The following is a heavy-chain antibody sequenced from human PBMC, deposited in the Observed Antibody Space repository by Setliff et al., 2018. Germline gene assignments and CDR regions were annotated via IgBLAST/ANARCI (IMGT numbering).Heavy chain of an antibody. CDR3: AHIMGRVWDY. J-gene: IGHJ4*02. CDR1: GFSLTTPSV. Sequence: SGPTLVNPTQTLTLTCSFSGFSLTTPSVVGWVRQPPGKALEWLALISWDDDDRYSPSLKNRVTLTKDTSKNQVVLTMSNVDPVDTATYYCAHIMGRVWDYWGPGTLVT. CDR2: ISWDDDD. V-gene: IGHV2-5*02. D-gene: IGHD3-10*01.